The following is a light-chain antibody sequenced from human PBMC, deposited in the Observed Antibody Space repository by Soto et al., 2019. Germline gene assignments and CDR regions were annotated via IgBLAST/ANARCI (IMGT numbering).Light chain of an antibody. CDR2: DAS. Sequence: EIVLTQSPGTLSLSPGERATLSCRASQSFSSYLAWYQQKPGQAPRLLIYDASKRATGIPARFSGRGSGTDFTLTISSLEPEDFTFYYCQQRSNWPPVITFGQGTRLEIK. J-gene: IGKJ5*01. CDR1: QSFSSY. CDR3: QQRSNWPPVIT. V-gene: IGKV3-11*01.